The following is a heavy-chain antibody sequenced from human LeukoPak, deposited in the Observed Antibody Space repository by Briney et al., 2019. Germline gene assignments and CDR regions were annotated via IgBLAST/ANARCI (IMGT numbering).Heavy chain of an antibody. CDR2: ISGSGGST. V-gene: IGHV3-23*01. CDR3: AKDLHPARTYDY. J-gene: IGHJ4*02. CDR1: GFTFSSYG. Sequence: PGGSLRLSCAASGFTFSSYGMSWVRQAPGKGLEWVSAISGSGGSTYYADSVKGRFTISRDNSKNTLYLQMNSLRAEDTAVYYCAKDLHPARTYDYWGQGTLVTVSS.